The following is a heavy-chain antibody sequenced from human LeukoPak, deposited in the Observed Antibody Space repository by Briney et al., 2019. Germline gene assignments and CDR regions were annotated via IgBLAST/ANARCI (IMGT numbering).Heavy chain of an antibody. CDR3: ATGPQSELYYYAMDV. Sequence: GGSLRLSCAASGFTVSGSYMSWVRQAPGKGLEWVSLIYSGGSTYYADSVKGRFTISRDNSKNTLYLQMNSLRAEDTAVYYCATGPQSELYYYAMDVWGQGTTVTVSS. D-gene: IGHD1-26*01. CDR2: IYSGGST. J-gene: IGHJ6*02. V-gene: IGHV3-66*01. CDR1: GFTVSGSY.